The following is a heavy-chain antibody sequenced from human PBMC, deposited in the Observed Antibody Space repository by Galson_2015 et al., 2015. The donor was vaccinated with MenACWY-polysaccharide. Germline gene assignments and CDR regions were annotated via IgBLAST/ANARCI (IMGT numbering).Heavy chain of an antibody. CDR2: IKRDESEK. V-gene: IGHV3-7*03. D-gene: IGHD6-13*01. J-gene: IGHJ4*02. CDR1: GFTFSSYW. Sequence: SLRLSCAASGFTFSSYWMSWVRQAPGKGLEWVAHIKRDESEKYYVDSVKGRFAISRDNSKNSLYLQMNSLRAEDTAVYSCARGQGGYSNDWHHPYYFDYWGQGTLVTVSS. CDR3: ARGQGGYSNDWHHPYYFDY.